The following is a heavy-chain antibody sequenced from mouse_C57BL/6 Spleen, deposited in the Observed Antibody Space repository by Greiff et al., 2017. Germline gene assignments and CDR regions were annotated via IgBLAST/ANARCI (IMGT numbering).Heavy chain of an antibody. CDR1: GFTFSSYA. J-gene: IGHJ2*01. CDR2: ISSGGDYI. V-gene: IGHV5-9-1*02. Sequence: LVESGEGLVKPGGSLKLSCAASGFTFSSYAMSWVRQTPETRLEWVAYISSGGDYIYYADTVKGRFTISRDNARNTLYLQMSSRKSEDTAMYYCTREGPVFDYWGQGTTLTVSS. CDR3: TREGPVFDY.